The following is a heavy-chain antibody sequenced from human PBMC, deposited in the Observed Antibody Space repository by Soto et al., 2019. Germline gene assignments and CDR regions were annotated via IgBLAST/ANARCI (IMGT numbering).Heavy chain of an antibody. CDR1: GCPFSSYS. D-gene: IGHD6-13*01. V-gene: IGHV3-48*01. J-gene: IGHJ6*02. CDR3: ARDRGIAAAADYYYYGMDV. Sequence: GGSLRLSCAASGCPFSSYSMNWVRQATGKGLEWVSYISSNSSNKYYADSVKGRFTISRDNSKNTLYLQMNSLRAEDTAVYYCARDRGIAAAADYYYYGMDVWGQGTTVTVSS. CDR2: ISSNSSNK.